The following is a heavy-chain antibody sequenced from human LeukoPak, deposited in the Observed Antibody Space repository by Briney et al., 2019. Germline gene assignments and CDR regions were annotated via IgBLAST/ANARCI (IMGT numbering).Heavy chain of an antibody. CDR1: GFTFSSHW. V-gene: IGHV3-7*01. CDR2: IKQDGNEK. Sequence: GGSLRLSCAASGFTFSSHWMTWVRQALGKGLEWVATIKQDGNEKQYVDSVKGRFTISRDNAKNSLYLQMNSLRAEDTAVYYCARSLYGSGSYDKGDGYFDYWGQGALVTVSS. CDR3: ARSLYGSGSYDKGDGYFDY. J-gene: IGHJ4*02. D-gene: IGHD3-10*01.